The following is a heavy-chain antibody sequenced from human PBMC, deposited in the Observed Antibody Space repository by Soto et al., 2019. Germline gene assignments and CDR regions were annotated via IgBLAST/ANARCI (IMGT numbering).Heavy chain of an antibody. CDR2: VIPIYGTA. CDR1: GGTFSSFT. Sequence: QVQLVQSGAEVKKPGSSVKVSCKASGGTFSSFTISWVRQAPGQGLEWMVGVIPIYGTANYAQKVQGRVTITADASTRTAYMELSSLRSEDTAVYYCAKDRRADWESYYYYAMDVWGQGTTVTVAS. V-gene: IGHV1-69*01. D-gene: IGHD1-26*01. J-gene: IGHJ6*02. CDR3: AKDRRADWESYYYYAMDV.